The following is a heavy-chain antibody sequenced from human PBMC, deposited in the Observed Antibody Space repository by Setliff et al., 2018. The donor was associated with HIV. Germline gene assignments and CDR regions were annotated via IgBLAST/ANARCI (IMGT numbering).Heavy chain of an antibody. J-gene: IGHJ4*02. D-gene: IGHD3-9*01. CDR2: INAGNGNT. Sequence: ASVKVSCKASGYIFTSYAIFWVRQAPGRRLEWMGWINAGNGNTKYSQTFQGRVTITRDTSATTAYMELSSLRSEDTAVYYCAREHDTLTGYGFGYWGQGTLVTVSS. CDR3: AREHDTLTGYGFGY. CDR1: GYIFTSYA. V-gene: IGHV1-3*01.